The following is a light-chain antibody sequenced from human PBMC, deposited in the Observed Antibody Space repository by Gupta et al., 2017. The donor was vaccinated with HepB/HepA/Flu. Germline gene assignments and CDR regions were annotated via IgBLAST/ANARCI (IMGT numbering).Light chain of an antibody. Sequence: DIQMTQSPSSLSASVVDRVTITCRASQSISSYLNWYQQKPGKAPKLLIYGASSLKSGVPSRFSGSGSGTDFTLTISSLQPEDFATYYCQQSYSTLWTFGQGTKVEIK. CDR3: QQSYSTLWT. J-gene: IGKJ1*01. V-gene: IGKV1-39*01. CDR1: QSISSY. CDR2: GAS.